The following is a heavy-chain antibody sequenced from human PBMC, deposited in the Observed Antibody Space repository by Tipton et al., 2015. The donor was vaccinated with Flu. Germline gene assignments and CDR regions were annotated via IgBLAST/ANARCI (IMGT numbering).Heavy chain of an antibody. V-gene: IGHV3-23*01. Sequence: SLRLSCAASGFTFRSFAMTWVRQAPGRGLEWVSTINEIGDDAIYADSVKGRFTISTDNSKTTLYLQMNTLRTEDTAVYYCARVSGGGYYFDYWGQGTLVTVSS. CDR3: ARVSGGGYYFDY. CDR1: GFTFRSFA. D-gene: IGHD2-15*01. J-gene: IGHJ4*02. CDR2: INEIGDDA.